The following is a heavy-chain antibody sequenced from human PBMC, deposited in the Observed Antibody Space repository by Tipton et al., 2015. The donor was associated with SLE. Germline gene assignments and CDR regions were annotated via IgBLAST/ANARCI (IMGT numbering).Heavy chain of an antibody. CDR1: GFTFSSYS. V-gene: IGHV3-21*01. Sequence: GSLRLSCAASGFTFSSYSMNWVRQAPGKGLEWISSITRSSTHIYYADSVKGRLTISRDNSKNTLYLQMNSLRAEDTAVYYCSRSGGYQYFEYWGQGTLVTVSS. CDR2: ITRSSTHI. J-gene: IGHJ4*02. CDR3: SRSGGYQYFEY. D-gene: IGHD3-10*01.